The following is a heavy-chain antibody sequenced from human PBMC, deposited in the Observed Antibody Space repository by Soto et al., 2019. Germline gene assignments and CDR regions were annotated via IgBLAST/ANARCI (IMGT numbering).Heavy chain of an antibody. V-gene: IGHV4-34*01. J-gene: IGHJ5*02. CDR1: GGSFSGYY. CDR3: ARESTTYYYGSGSYYNNGWFDP. CDR2: INHSGST. Sequence: SETLSLTCAVYGGSFSGYYWSWIRQPPGKGLEWIGEINHSGSTNYNPSLKSRVTISVDTSKNQFSLKLSSVTAADTAVYYCARESTTYYYGSGSYYNNGWFDPWGQGTLVTVSS. D-gene: IGHD3-10*01.